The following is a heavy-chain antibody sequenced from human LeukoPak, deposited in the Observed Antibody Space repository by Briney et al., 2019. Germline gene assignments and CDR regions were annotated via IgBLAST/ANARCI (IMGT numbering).Heavy chain of an antibody. J-gene: IGHJ4*02. D-gene: IGHD1-26*01. Sequence: ASVKVSCKASGYTFTGYGISWVRQAPGQGLEWMGWISAYNGNTNYAQKLQGRVTMTTDTSASTAYMELSSLTSEDTAVYYCALGAYDYWGQGTLVTVSS. V-gene: IGHV1-18*01. CDR3: ALGAYDY. CDR2: ISAYNGNT. CDR1: GYTFTGYG.